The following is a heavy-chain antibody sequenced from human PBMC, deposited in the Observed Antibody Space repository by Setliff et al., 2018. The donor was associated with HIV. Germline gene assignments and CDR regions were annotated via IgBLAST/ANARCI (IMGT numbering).Heavy chain of an antibody. CDR2: IYYSGTT. CDR3: ARLGAEDFSDYDWVDY. Sequence: SETLSLTCTVSGDSVSSASYYWSWIRQPPGKGLEWIGYIYYSGTTKYNPSLKSRVTISVDTSKNQFTLKLSSVTAADTAVYYCARLGAEDFSDYDWVDYWGQGTLVTVSS. V-gene: IGHV4-61*01. D-gene: IGHD5-12*01. J-gene: IGHJ4*02. CDR1: GDSVSSASYY.